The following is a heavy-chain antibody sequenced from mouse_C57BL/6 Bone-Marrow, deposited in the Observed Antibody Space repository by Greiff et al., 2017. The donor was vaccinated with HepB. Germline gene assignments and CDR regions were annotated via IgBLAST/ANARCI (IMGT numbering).Heavy chain of an antibody. CDR1: GYSITSGYY. Sequence: VQLKESGPGLVKPSQSLSLTCSVTGYSITSGYYWNWIRQFPGNKLEWMGYISYDGSNNYNPSLKNRISITRDTSKNQFFLKLNSVTTEDTATYYCARDNYRDYFDYWGQGTTLTVSS. CDR2: ISYDGSN. V-gene: IGHV3-6*01. CDR3: ARDNYRDYFDY. D-gene: IGHD2-12*01. J-gene: IGHJ2*01.